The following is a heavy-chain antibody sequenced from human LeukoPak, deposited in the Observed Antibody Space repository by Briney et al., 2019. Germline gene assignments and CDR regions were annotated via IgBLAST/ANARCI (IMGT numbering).Heavy chain of an antibody. CDR3: ARDLCWGCFDD. CDR1: GFTFSSYG. V-gene: IGHV3-23*01. Sequence: GGTLRLSCAASGFTFSSYGMTWVRQAPGKGLEWVSAITSSGGSTYYGDSVKGRFTISRDNSRNTLYLQMNSLRVDDTAVYYCARDLCWGCFDDWGQGNLVTVSS. J-gene: IGHJ4*02. D-gene: IGHD3-10*02. CDR2: ITSSGGST.